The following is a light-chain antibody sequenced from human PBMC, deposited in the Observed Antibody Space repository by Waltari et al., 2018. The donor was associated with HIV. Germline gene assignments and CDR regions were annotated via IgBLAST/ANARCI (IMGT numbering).Light chain of an antibody. CDR3: QKYNNAPRT. CDR2: AAP. V-gene: IGKV1-27*01. Sequence: QMPQPPSSPPASVGDRVNITCRASQAIGTSLAWYQQRPGKVPQLLIYAAPTLQSGVPSRFSGFGSGTNCTLAIASFQPEDGATYFCQKYNNAPRTFGQGTKVEI. J-gene: IGKJ1*01. CDR1: QAIGTS.